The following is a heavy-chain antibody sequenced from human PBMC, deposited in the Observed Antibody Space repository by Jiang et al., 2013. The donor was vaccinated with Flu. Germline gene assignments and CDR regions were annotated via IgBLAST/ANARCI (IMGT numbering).Heavy chain of an antibody. J-gene: IGHJ1*01. CDR1: SISSIGYY. D-gene: IGHD3-10*01. CDR3: GTSNYGIEYFQS. Sequence: SISSIGYYWGWIRQPPREGLEWIGSIFYSGXGGGTYYNPSLKSRVTVSVDTSKNQFSLRLSSVTAADTAVYYCGTSNYGIEYFQSWGQGTLVTVSS. CDR2: IFYSGXGGGT. V-gene: IGHV4-39*01.